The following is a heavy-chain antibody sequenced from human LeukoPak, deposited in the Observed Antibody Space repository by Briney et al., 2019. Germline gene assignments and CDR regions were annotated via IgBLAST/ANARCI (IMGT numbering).Heavy chain of an antibody. CDR1: GGSISSYY. Sequence: PSETLSLTYTVSGGSISSYYWSWIRQPPGKGLEWIGYIYYSGSTNYNPSLKSRVTISVDTSKNQFSLKLSSVTAADTAVYYCARGPVATITFSAYCFDYWGQGTLVTVSS. V-gene: IGHV4-59*01. J-gene: IGHJ4*02. D-gene: IGHD5-24*01. CDR2: IYYSGST. CDR3: ARGPVATITFSAYCFDY.